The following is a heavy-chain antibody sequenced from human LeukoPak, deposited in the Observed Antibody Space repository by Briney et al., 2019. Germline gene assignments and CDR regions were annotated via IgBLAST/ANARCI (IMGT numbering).Heavy chain of an antibody. Sequence: TGGSLRLSCTASGFTFSSYWMSWVRQAPGKGLERVANIKQDGSEKYYVDSVKGRFTISRDNAKNSLYLQMNSLRAEDTAVYYCARDFYGPYYYYGMDVWGQGTTVTVSS. V-gene: IGHV3-7*05. D-gene: IGHD2/OR15-2a*01. J-gene: IGHJ6*02. CDR1: GFTFSSYW. CDR3: ARDFYGPYYYYGMDV. CDR2: IKQDGSEK.